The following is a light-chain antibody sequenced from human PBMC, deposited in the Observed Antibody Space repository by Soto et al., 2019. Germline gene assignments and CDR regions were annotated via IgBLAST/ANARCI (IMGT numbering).Light chain of an antibody. J-gene: IGLJ2*01. V-gene: IGLV2-14*01. CDR2: DVS. CDR1: SSDIGGYNY. Sequence: QSALTQRASVSGSPGQSITISCTGTSSDIGGYNYVSWYQQHPGKAPKLLIYDVSNRPSGVSNRFSGSRSGNTASLTISGLQAEDEADYYCSSYTSSSTVVFGVGTKLTVL. CDR3: SSYTSSSTVV.